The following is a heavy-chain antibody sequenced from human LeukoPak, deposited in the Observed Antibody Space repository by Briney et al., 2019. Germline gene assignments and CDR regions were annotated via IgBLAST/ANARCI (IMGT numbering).Heavy chain of an antibody. CDR1: GFTFSSYG. V-gene: IGHV3-30*02. Sequence: GGSLRLSYAASGFTFSSYGMHWVRQAPGKGLEWVAFIRYDGSNKYYADSVKGRFTISRDNSKNTLYLQMNSLRAEDTAVYYCAKEAPCSSTSCSPGDWGQGTLVTVSS. CDR2: IRYDGSNK. J-gene: IGHJ4*02. D-gene: IGHD2-2*01. CDR3: AKEAPCSSTSCSPGD.